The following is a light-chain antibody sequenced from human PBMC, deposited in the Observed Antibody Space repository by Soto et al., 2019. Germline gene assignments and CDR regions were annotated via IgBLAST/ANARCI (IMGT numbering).Light chain of an antibody. Sequence: QSALTQPASVSGSPGQSITISCTGTSSDVGSYDLVSWYQQYPGKAPKLMIYEGSKRPSGVTPRFSGSRSGNTASLTISRLLAEDEADYYCCSYTVSGTLLFGGGTKL. CDR3: CSYTVSGTLL. V-gene: IGLV2-23*01. CDR2: EGS. CDR1: SSDVGSYDL. J-gene: IGLJ2*01.